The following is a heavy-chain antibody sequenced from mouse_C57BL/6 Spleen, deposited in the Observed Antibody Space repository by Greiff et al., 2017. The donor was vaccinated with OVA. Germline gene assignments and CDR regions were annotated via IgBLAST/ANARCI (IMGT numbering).Heavy chain of an antibody. D-gene: IGHD2-1*01. CDR1: GYSITSGYY. J-gene: IGHJ1*03. CDR3: GNYDWYFDV. V-gene: IGHV3-6*01. Sequence: EVKLVESGPGLVKPSQSLSLTCSVTGYSITSGYYWNWIRQFPGNKLEWMGYISYDGSNNYNPSLKNRISITRDTSKNQFFLKLNSVTTEDTATYYCGNYDWYFDVWGTGTTVTVSS. CDR2: ISYDGSN.